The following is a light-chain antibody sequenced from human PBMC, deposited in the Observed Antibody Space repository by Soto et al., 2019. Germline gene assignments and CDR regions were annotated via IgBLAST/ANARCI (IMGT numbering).Light chain of an antibody. CDR3: QQYSSYST. J-gene: IGKJ1*01. Sequence: DIQMTQSPSTLSASVGDRVTITCRASQSINSWLAWYQQKPGKVPKLLIYKASSLASGVPSRFSGSGSGTEFTLTISSLQPDDFAIYFCQQYSSYSTFGQGTKVDIK. V-gene: IGKV1-5*03. CDR1: QSINSW. CDR2: KAS.